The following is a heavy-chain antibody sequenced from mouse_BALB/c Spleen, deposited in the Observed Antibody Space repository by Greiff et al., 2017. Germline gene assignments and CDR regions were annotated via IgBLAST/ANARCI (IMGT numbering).Heavy chain of an antibody. CDR3: ARMELYGNYYYFDY. Sequence: DVKLQESGPGLVKPSQSLSLTCTVTGYSITSDYAWNWIRQFPGNKLEWMGYISYSGSTSYNPSLKSRISITRDTSKNQFFLQLNSVTTEDTATYYCARMELYGNYYYFDYWGQGTTLTVSA. D-gene: IGHD2-1*01. V-gene: IGHV3-2*02. CDR1: GYSITSDYA. J-gene: IGHJ2*01. CDR2: ISYSGST.